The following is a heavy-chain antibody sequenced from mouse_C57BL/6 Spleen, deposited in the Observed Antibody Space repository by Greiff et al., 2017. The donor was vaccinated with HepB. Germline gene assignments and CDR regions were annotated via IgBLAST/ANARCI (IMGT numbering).Heavy chain of an antibody. CDR1: GFSLTSYG. Sequence: VQRVESGPCLVAPSQRLSITCTVSGFSLTSYGVSWVRQPPGKGLEWLGVIWGDGSTNYHSALISRLSISKDNSKSQVFLKLNSLTTDDTATYYCAKRGYGSRARYFDVWGTGTTVTVSS. CDR3: AKRGYGSRARYFDV. V-gene: IGHV2-3*01. CDR2: IWGDGST. J-gene: IGHJ1*03. D-gene: IGHD1-1*01.